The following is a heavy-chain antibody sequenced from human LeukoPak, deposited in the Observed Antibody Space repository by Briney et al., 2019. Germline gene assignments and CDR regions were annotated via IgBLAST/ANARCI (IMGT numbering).Heavy chain of an antibody. Sequence: PGGSLRLSCAASGFTFSSYSMNWVRQARGKGLEWVAFIRYDGTNKDYADSVKGRFTISRDNSKNTLDLQMNSLRAEDTAVYYCAKGWELQDWGQGTLVTVSS. V-gene: IGHV3-30*02. CDR1: GFTFSSYS. CDR2: IRYDGTNK. CDR3: AKGWELQD. D-gene: IGHD1-26*01. J-gene: IGHJ4*02.